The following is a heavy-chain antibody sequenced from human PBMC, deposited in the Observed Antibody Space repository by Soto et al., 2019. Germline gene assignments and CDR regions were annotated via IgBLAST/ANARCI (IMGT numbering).Heavy chain of an antibody. Sequence: EVQLVESGGGLVQPGGSLRLSCAASGFTFSSYWMHWVRQAPGKGLVWVSRINSDGSSTSYADSVKGRFTISRDNAKNTLYLQMNSLRAEDTAEYYCAREGCSGGSCYQTYYYYGMDVWGQGTTVTVSS. D-gene: IGHD2-15*01. J-gene: IGHJ6*02. CDR3: AREGCSGGSCYQTYYYYGMDV. V-gene: IGHV3-74*01. CDR2: INSDGSST. CDR1: GFTFSSYW.